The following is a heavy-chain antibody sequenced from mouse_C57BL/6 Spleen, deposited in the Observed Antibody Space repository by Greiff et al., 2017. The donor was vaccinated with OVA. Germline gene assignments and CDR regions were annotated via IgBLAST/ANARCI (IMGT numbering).Heavy chain of an antibody. V-gene: IGHV1-7*01. CDR1: GYTFTSYW. CDR3: ARTVVATFPFDY. CDR2: INPSSGYT. Sequence: VQRVESGAELAKPGASVKLSCKASGYTFTSYWMHWVKQRPGQGLEWIGYINPSSGYTKYNQKFKDKATLTADKSSSTAYMQLSSLTYEDSAVYYCARTVVATFPFDYWGQGTTLTVSS. J-gene: IGHJ2*01. D-gene: IGHD1-1*01.